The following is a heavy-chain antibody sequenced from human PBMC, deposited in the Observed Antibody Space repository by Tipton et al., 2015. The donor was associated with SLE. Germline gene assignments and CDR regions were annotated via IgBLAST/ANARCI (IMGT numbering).Heavy chain of an antibody. CDR1: DGSISDYY. V-gene: IGHV4-4*07. CDR3: ASRVTIFGVVNI. Sequence: TLSLTCTVSDGSISDYYWTWIRQPAGEGLEWIGRIYASGSTNYNPSLRSRAAMSVDTSNNQFSLTLTSVTAADTAIYYCASRVTIFGVVNIWGQGTQVTVSS. CDR2: IYASGST. D-gene: IGHD3-3*01. J-gene: IGHJ4*02.